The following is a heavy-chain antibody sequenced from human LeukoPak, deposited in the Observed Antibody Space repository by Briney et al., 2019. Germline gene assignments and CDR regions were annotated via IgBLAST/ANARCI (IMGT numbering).Heavy chain of an antibody. CDR2: IYYSGST. Sequence: SETMSLTCTVSGGSISSGGYYWNWIRQHPGKGLEWIGYIYYSGSTYYNPSLKSRVTISVDTSKNQFSLKLSSVTAADTAVYYRARAGSGYEYYFDYWGQGTLVTVSS. V-gene: IGHV4-31*03. CDR3: ARAGSGYEYYFDY. D-gene: IGHD5-12*01. J-gene: IGHJ4*02. CDR1: GGSISSGGYY.